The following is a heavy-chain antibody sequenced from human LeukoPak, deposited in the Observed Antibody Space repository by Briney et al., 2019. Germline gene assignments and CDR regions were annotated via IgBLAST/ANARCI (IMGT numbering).Heavy chain of an antibody. D-gene: IGHD2-21*01. Sequence: PGGSLRLACVGTGFSFSSFSVNWVRQAPGKGLEWVATISGSGTYYLDSVKGRFTISRDDFRSTVYLQMNSLRADDTALYYCAKIPGDSFFDVWGQGTLVTVSS. CDR2: ISGSGT. CDR3: AKIPGDSFFDV. V-gene: IGHV3-23*01. CDR1: GFSFSSFS. J-gene: IGHJ4*02.